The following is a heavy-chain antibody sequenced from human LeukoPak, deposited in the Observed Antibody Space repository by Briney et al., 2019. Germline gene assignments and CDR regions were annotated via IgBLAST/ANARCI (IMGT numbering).Heavy chain of an antibody. CDR3: ARVGSGWTGGYFDY. J-gene: IGHJ4*02. CDR1: GYTFTIVG. CDR2: ISAYNGNT. D-gene: IGHD6-19*01. V-gene: IGHV1-18*01. Sequence: ASVRVSCTASGYTFTIVGISWVRQAPGQGLEWMGWISAYNGNTNYAQKLQGRVTMTTDTSTSTAYMELRSLRSDDTAVYYCARVGSGWTGGYFDYWGQGTLVTVSS.